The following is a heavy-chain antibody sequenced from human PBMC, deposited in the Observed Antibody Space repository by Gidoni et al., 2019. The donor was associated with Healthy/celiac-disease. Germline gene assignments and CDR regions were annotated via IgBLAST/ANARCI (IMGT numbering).Heavy chain of an antibody. D-gene: IGHD4-4*01. CDR2: IYHSGST. J-gene: IGHJ6*03. CDR1: GYSISSGYY. V-gene: IGHV4-38-2*01. CDR3: ASLNTVTDYYYYYMDV. Sequence: QVQLQESGPGLVKPSETLSLTCAVSGYSISSGYYWGWIRQPPGKGLEWIGGIYHSGSTYYNPSLKSRVTISVDTSKNQFSLKLSSVTAADTAVYYCASLNTVTDYYYYYMDVWGKGTTVTVSS.